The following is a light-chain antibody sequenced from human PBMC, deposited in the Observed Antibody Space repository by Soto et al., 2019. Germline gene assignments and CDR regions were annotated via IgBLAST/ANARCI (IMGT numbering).Light chain of an antibody. Sequence: EIVLTQSPGTLSLSPGERATLSCRASQSVSSTYLAWYQQKPGQAPRLLIYGASNRATGIPDRFSGSGSGTDFTLTISRLEPEDFAVYSCLYSGTSYTFGQGTEL. CDR3: LYSGTSYT. CDR1: QSVSSTY. J-gene: IGKJ2*01. V-gene: IGKV3-20*01. CDR2: GAS.